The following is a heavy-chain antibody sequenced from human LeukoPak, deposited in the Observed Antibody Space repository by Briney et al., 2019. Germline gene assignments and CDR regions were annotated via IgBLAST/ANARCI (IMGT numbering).Heavy chain of an antibody. V-gene: IGHV1-18*01. CDR1: GCTFTSYG. Sequence: ASVKVSCKASGCTFTSYGISWVRQAPGQGLEWMGWISAYNGNTNYAQKLQGRVTMTTDTSTSTAYMELRSLRSDDTAVYYCARDLHCSSTSCPYYYYGMDVWGQGTTVTVSS. J-gene: IGHJ6*02. CDR2: ISAYNGNT. CDR3: ARDLHCSSTSCPYYYYGMDV. D-gene: IGHD2-2*01.